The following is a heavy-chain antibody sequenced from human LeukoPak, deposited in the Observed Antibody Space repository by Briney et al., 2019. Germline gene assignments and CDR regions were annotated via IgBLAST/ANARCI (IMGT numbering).Heavy chain of an antibody. CDR3: ARDRGGTTFFPNWFDP. Sequence: GGSLRLSCAASGFTFSSYSMNWVRQAPGKGLEWVSYISSSSSTIYYADSVKGRFTISRDNAKNSLYLQMNSLRAEDTAAYYCARDRGGTTFFPNWFDPWGQGTLVTVSS. CDR1: GFTFSSYS. J-gene: IGHJ5*02. V-gene: IGHV3-48*04. CDR2: ISSSSSTI. D-gene: IGHD1-7*01.